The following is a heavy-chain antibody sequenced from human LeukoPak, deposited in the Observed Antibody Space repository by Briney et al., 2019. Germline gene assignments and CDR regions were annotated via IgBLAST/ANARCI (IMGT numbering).Heavy chain of an antibody. CDR1: GFPFSSYA. CDR2: ISGSGGST. D-gene: IGHD2-2*01. V-gene: IGHV3-23*01. J-gene: IGHJ4*02. CDR3: VTSDPGRIY. Sequence: PGGSLRLSGAASGFPFSSYAMSWVRQAPGKGLEWVSAISGSGGSTYYADSVKGRFTISRDNSKNTLYLQMNSLRAEDTAVYYCVTSDPGRIYWGQGTLVTVSS.